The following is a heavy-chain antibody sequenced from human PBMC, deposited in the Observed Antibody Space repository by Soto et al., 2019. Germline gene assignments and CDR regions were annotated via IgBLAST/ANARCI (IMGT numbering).Heavy chain of an antibody. CDR3: ASRDPGTSVDY. Sequence: PSETLSLTCAVSGGSISRGGYSWSWIRQPPGQGLEWIGDIYRTGSTYYNPSLKSRVTISVDKSENQFSLKVTSLTAADTAVYYCASRDPGTSVDYWGQGTLVTVS. D-gene: IGHD1-7*01. CDR2: IYRTGST. J-gene: IGHJ4*02. CDR1: GGSISRGGYS. V-gene: IGHV4-30-2*01.